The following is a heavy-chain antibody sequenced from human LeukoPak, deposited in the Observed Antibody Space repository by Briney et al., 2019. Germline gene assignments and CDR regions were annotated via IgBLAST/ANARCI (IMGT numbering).Heavy chain of an antibody. CDR1: GFTFSSYA. D-gene: IGHD5-12*01. CDR3: ARARPSMWIDY. V-gene: IGHV3-30*04. CDR2: ISYDGSDK. Sequence: PGRSLRLSCAAPGFTFSSYAMYWVRQAPGKGLEWVAVISYDGSDKFYADSVKGRFTISRDSSKNTLYLQMNSLRPEDTAVYYCARARPSMWIDYWGQGTLVTVSS. J-gene: IGHJ4*02.